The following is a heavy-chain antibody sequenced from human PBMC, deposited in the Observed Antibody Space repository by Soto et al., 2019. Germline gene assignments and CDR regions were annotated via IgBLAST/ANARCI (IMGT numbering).Heavy chain of an antibody. V-gene: IGHV1-69*04. CDR3: ARDSATYYYDSGGYSASDI. CDR1: GGTFSSYT. J-gene: IGHJ3*02. CDR2: IIPILGIA. Sequence: SVKVSCKASGGTFSSYTISWVRQAPGQGLEWMGRIIPILGIANYAQKFQGRVTITADKSTSTAYMELSSLRSEDTAVYYCARDSATYYYDSGGYSASDIWGQGTMVTVSS. D-gene: IGHD3-22*01.